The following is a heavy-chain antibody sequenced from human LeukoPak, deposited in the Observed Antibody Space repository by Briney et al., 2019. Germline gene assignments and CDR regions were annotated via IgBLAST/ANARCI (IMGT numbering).Heavy chain of an antibody. CDR2: MNPNSGGT. V-gene: IGHV1-2*02. CDR3: ARGHYYDSPFDY. CDR1: GYTFTRYD. D-gene: IGHD3-22*01. J-gene: IGHJ4*02. Sequence: ASVKVSCKASGYTFTRYDINWVRQATGQGLEWMGWMNPNSGGTNYAQKFQGRVTMTRDTSISTAYMELSRLRSDDTAVYYCARGHYYDSPFDYWGQGTLVTVSS.